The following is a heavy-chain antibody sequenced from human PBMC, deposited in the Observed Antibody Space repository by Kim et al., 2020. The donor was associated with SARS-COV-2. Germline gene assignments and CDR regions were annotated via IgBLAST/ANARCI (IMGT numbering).Heavy chain of an antibody. V-gene: IGHV3-23*01. Sequence: YSADSEKGRFTIARDNSKNTLYLQMNSLRAEDTAVYYCARDYYDSSGYYWGQGTLVTVSS. CDR3: ARDYYDSSGYY. D-gene: IGHD3-22*01. J-gene: IGHJ4*02.